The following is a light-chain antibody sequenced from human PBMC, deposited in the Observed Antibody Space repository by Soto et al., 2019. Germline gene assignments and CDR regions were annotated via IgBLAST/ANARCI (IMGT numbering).Light chain of an antibody. CDR2: DAS. Sequence: VVMTQSPATLSVSPGERATLSCRASQSVGSRLAWYQQNPGQAPRLLLYDASTRSTGIPARFSGSGSGTEFTLTISSLQSEDFAVYYCQQYYDWYTFGQGTKL. J-gene: IGKJ2*01. CDR1: QSVGSR. V-gene: IGKV3-15*01. CDR3: QQYYDWYT.